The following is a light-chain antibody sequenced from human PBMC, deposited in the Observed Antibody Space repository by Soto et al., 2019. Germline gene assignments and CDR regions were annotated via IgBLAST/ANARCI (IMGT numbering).Light chain of an antibody. V-gene: IGLV2-14*01. Sequence: QSVLTQPASVSGSPGQSITISCSGTSSDIGSYDHVAWYQQFPGKSPKLMIYAVSDRPSGVSDRFSGSKSGITASLTISGLQTEDEADYYCISYTNRQSYVFGTGTQLTVL. CDR2: AVS. J-gene: IGLJ1*01. CDR1: SSDIGSYDH. CDR3: ISYTNRQSYV.